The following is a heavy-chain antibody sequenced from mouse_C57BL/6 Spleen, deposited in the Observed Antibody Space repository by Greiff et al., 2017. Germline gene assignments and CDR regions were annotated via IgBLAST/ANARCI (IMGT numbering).Heavy chain of an antibody. V-gene: IGHV14-4*01. CDR2: IDPENGDT. CDR3: TTPYYGSTHWYFDV. CDR1: GFNIKDDY. J-gene: IGHJ1*03. Sequence: VQLQQSGAELVRPGASVKLSCTASGFNIKDDYMHWVKQRPEQGLEWIGWIDPENGDTEYASKFQGKATIPADTSSNTAYLQLSSLTSEDTAVYYCTTPYYGSTHWYFDVWGTGTTVTVSS. D-gene: IGHD1-1*01.